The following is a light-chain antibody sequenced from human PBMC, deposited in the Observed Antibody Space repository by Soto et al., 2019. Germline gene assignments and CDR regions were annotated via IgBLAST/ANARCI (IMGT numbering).Light chain of an antibody. CDR3: SSYTSRSTWV. CDR2: EVS. CDR1: SSDVGGYNY. J-gene: IGLJ3*02. Sequence: QSALTQPASVSGSPGQSITISCTGTSSDVGGYNYVSWYQQHPGKAPKLMIYEVSNRPSGVSNRFSGSKSGNTASLTISRLQAEDEADYYCSSYTSRSTWVFGGGTKLTVL. V-gene: IGLV2-14*01.